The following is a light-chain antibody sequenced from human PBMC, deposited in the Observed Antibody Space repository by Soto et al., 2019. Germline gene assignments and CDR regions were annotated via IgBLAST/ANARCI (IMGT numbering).Light chain of an antibody. V-gene: IGKV1-5*03. CDR3: QQYESYSPWT. CDR2: KAS. J-gene: IGKJ1*01. Sequence: IQLTQSPSTLSASVGDRVTITCRANQTVNTWLAWFQQKPGKAPGLLIYKASTLESGVPLRFSGSGSDTEFTLTIKSLQPDDSATYFCQQYESYSPWTFGQGTKVDIK. CDR1: QTVNTW.